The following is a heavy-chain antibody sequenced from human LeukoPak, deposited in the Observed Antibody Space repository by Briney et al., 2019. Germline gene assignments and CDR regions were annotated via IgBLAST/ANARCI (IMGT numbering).Heavy chain of an antibody. CDR3: ARVGEGSTTWYNGAGIFDH. CDR2: LHYTGTA. CDR1: GGSISNSYY. Sequence: PSETLSLTCTVSGGSISNSYYWGWIRQPPGKGLQWIGSLHYTGTAYYNPSLKSRVTISVDTSKNQFSLKLTSVTAADTGVYYCARVGEGSTTWYNGAGIFDHWGQGALVTVSS. J-gene: IGHJ4*02. V-gene: IGHV4-39*07. D-gene: IGHD2-2*01.